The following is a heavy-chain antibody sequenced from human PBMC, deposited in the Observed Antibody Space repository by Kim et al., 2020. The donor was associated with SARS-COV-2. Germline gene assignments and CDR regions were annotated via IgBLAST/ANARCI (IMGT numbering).Heavy chain of an antibody. CDR3: ARVKRWATLDY. Sequence: NPTYAPGFTGRFVFSLDTSVSTAYLQISSLKAEDTAVYYCARVKRWATLDYWGQGTLVTVSS. V-gene: IGHV7-4-1*02. CDR2: NP. D-gene: IGHD5-12*01. J-gene: IGHJ4*02.